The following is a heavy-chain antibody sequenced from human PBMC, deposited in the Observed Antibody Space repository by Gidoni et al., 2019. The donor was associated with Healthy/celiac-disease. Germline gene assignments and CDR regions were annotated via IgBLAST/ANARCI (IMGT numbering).Heavy chain of an antibody. D-gene: IGHD5-18*01. CDR3: AKDHRRIQLWLLPDY. CDR2: ISYDGSNK. CDR1: GFTFSSYG. Sequence: QVQLVKSGGGVVQPGRSLRLSCAASGFTFSSYGMHWVRQAPGKGLEWVAVISYDGSNKYYADSVKGRFTISRDNSKNTLYLQMNSLRAEDTAVYYCAKDHRRIQLWLLPDYWGQGTLVTVSS. J-gene: IGHJ4*02. V-gene: IGHV3-30*18.